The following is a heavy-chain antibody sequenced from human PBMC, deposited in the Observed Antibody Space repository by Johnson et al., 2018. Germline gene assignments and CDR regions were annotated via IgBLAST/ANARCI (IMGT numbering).Heavy chain of an antibody. CDR3: ARDSTSGMSVDY. J-gene: IGHJ4*02. Sequence: VQLVESGGGVVQPGRSLRLSCAASGFTFSSYGMHWVRQAPGKGLEWVAVIWFDGSNKFYADSVKGRFTISRDNSKNTLYLQMNSLRADDTAVYYCARDSTSGMSVDYWGQGTLVTVSS. V-gene: IGHV3-33*01. CDR1: GFTFSSYG. CDR2: IWFDGSNK.